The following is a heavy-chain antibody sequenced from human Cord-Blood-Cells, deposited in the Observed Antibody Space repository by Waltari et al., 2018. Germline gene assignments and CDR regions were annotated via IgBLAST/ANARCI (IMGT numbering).Heavy chain of an antibody. Sequence: QVQLVQSVAEVKKSGSPVLVPCKASGGTFSSYAISWVRQAPGQELEWMGGIIPIFSTANYAQKFQGRVTITADESTSTAYMGLSSLRSEDTAVYYCARASYWGQGTLVTVSS. CDR3: ARASY. CDR1: GGTFSSYA. J-gene: IGHJ4*02. CDR2: IIPIFSTA. V-gene: IGHV1-69*01.